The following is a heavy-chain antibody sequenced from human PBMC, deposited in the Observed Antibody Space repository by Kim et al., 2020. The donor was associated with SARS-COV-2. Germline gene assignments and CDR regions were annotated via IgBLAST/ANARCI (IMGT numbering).Heavy chain of an antibody. CDR3: ARGGGDSYYYGMDV. V-gene: IGHV3-11*05. Sequence: GGSLRLSCAASGFTFSNYYLSWVRQPPGGGLEWVSYISNNAKYTNYADSVRGRFTVSRDYTQNSMTLEMDSLRVEDTAIYYCARGGGDSYYYGMDVWGQGTTVTVS. J-gene: IGHJ6*02. CDR2: ISNNAKYT. CDR1: GFTFSNYY.